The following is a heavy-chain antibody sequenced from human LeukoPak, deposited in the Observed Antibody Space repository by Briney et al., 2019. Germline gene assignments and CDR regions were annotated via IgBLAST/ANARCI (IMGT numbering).Heavy chain of an antibody. CDR2: ISSSSSYI. CDR1: GITFSNFR. Sequence: GGSLRLSCVASGITFSNFRMNWVRQAPGKGLEWVSSISSSSSYIYYADSVKGRFTISRDNARNSLYLQMNSLRAEDTAVYYCARDTDQYCGRDCYVDYWGQGTLVTVSS. V-gene: IGHV3-21*01. D-gene: IGHD2-21*02. CDR3: ARDTDQYCGRDCYVDY. J-gene: IGHJ4*02.